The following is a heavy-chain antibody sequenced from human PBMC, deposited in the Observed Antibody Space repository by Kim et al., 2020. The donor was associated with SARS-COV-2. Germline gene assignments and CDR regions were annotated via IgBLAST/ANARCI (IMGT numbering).Heavy chain of an antibody. V-gene: IGHV1-69*06. J-gene: IGHJ4*02. CDR2: INPIFGTA. CDR3: AREHTAVGLTHLDY. Sequence: SVKVSCKASGGTFTSYDINWVRQAPGQGLEWMGGINPIFGTANYAQKFQGRVTMTANKSTSTAYMELSSLRSEDTAVYYCAREHTAVGLTHLDYWGKGTLATVS. D-gene: IGHD1-26*01. CDR1: GGTFTSYD.